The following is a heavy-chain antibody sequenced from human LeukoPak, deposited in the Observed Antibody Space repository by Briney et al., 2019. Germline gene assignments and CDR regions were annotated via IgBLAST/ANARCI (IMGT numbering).Heavy chain of an antibody. V-gene: IGHV3-23*01. CDR3: AKEGNYYDSSGYFPLDY. CDR2: ITRSGDNT. CDR1: GFTFTTYA. J-gene: IGHJ4*02. Sequence: AGGSLRLSCAASGFTFTTYAMSWVRQAPGKGLEWVSSITRSGDNTYYADSVKGRLTISRDNSKNTLYLQMNSLRAEDTAVYYCAKEGNYYDSSGYFPLDYWGQGTLVTVSS. D-gene: IGHD3-22*01.